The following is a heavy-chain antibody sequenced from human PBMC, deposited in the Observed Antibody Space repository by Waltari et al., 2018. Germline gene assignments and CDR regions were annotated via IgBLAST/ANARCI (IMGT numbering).Heavy chain of an antibody. CDR1: GGSISSSSYY. J-gene: IGHJ5*02. Sequence: QLQLQESGPGLVKPSETLSLTCTVSGGSISSSSYYWGWIRQPPGKGLEWIGSIYYSGGTDYNQALKSRDTISVDTSKHRFSRKRSSVSAADTAVYYCARAAWGYCSSTSCYTWFDPWGQGTLVTVSS. V-gene: IGHV4-39*07. CDR2: IYYSGGT. D-gene: IGHD2-2*02. CDR3: ARAAWGYCSSTSCYTWFDP.